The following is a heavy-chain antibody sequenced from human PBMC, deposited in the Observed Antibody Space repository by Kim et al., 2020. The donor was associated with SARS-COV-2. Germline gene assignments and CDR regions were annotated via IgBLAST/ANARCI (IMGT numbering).Heavy chain of an antibody. V-gene: IGHV4-59*01. J-gene: IGHJ4*02. Sequence: SETLSLTCTVSGGSISSYYWSWIRQPPGKGLEWIGYIYYSGSTNYNPSLKSRVPISVDTSKNQFSLKLSSVTAADTAVYYCARGGGDGDYVFDYWGQGTLVTVSS. D-gene: IGHD4-17*01. CDR1: GGSISSYY. CDR2: IYYSGST. CDR3: ARGGGDGDYVFDY.